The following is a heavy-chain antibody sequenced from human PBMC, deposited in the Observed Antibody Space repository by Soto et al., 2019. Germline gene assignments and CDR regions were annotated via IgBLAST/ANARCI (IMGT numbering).Heavy chain of an antibody. J-gene: IGHJ6*02. CDR3: AKGYYASGSYKYGMDV. CDR1: GFTFSSYT. D-gene: IGHD3-10*01. V-gene: IGHV3-23*01. CDR2: ISSGGGGT. Sequence: EVQLLESGGGLVQPGGSLRLSCAASGFTFSSYTMNRVRQAPGEGLEWVSAISSGGGGTYYADSVKGRFTISRDNSKNTLYLQMNSLRADDTAVYYCAKGYYASGSYKYGMDVWGQGTTVTVSS.